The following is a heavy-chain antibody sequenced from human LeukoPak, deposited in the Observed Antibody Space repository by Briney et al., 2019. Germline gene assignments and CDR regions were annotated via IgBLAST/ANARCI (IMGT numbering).Heavy chain of an antibody. V-gene: IGHV3-33*01. Sequence: PGGSLRLSCAVSGFTFSANNMHWVRQAPGKGLEWVAVTRFDGSIKQYADSVKGRFTISRDDSKNTLYLQMNFLKSEDTAVYYCARWGGTRQYYFDYWGQGTLVTVSS. D-gene: IGHD1-1*01. CDR3: ARWGGTRQYYFDY. CDR2: TRFDGSIK. CDR1: GFTFSANN. J-gene: IGHJ4*02.